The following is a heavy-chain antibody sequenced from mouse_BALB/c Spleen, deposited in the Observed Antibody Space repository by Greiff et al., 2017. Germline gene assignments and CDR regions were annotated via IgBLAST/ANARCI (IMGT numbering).Heavy chain of an antibody. V-gene: IGHV1-54*01. D-gene: IGHD2-14*01. J-gene: IGHJ2*01. Sequence: VQLQQSGAELVRPGTSVKVSCKASGYAFTNYLIEWVKQRPGQGLEWIGVINPGSGGTNYNEKFKGKATLTADKSSSTAYMQLSSLTSDDSAVYFGARSGYRYEDYFDYWGQGTTLTVSS. CDR2: INPGSGGT. CDR1: GYAFTNYL. CDR3: ARSGYRYEDYFDY.